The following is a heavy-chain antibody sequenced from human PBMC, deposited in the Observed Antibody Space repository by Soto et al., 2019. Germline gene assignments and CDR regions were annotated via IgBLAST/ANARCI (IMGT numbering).Heavy chain of an antibody. J-gene: IGHJ5*02. CDR1: GFTFSSYA. CDR2: ISYDGSNK. CDR3: ARDRICSGGSCYGWFDP. D-gene: IGHD2-15*01. Sequence: QVQLVESGGGVVQPGRSLRLSCAASGFTFSSYAMHWVRQAPGKGLEWVAVISYDGSNKYYADSVKGRFTISRDNSKNPLYLQMNSLRAEDTAVYYCARDRICSGGSCYGWFDPWGQGTLVTVSS. V-gene: IGHV3-30-3*01.